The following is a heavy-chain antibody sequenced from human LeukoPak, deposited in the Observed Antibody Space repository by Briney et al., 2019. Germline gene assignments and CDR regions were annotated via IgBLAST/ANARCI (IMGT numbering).Heavy chain of an antibody. D-gene: IGHD6-19*01. Sequence: ASVKVSCKASGGIFSTTTINWVRQAPGQGLEWMGGITPIFRTPNYAQKFQGRVTITAVESMSTAYMELSRLRFEDTAVYYCARGRIAVAGTNFDYWGQGTLVTVSS. V-gene: IGHV1-69*13. CDR2: ITPIFRTP. CDR3: ARGRIAVAGTNFDY. J-gene: IGHJ4*02. CDR1: GGIFSTTT.